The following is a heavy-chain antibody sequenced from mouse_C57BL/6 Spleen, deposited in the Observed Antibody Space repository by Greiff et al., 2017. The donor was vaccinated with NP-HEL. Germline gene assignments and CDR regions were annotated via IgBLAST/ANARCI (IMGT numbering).Heavy chain of an antibody. CDR2: IDPENGDT. Sequence: EVQLQESGAELVRPGASVKLSCTASGFNIKDDYMHWVKQRPEQGLEWIGWIDPENGDTEYASKFQGKATITADTSSNTAYLQLSSLTSEDTAVYYCTTYRGPFAYWGQGTLVTVSA. CDR1: GFNIKDDY. CDR3: TTYRGPFAY. J-gene: IGHJ3*01. V-gene: IGHV14-4*01.